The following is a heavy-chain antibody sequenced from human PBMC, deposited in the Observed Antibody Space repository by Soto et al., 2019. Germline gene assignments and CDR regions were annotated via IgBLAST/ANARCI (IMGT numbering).Heavy chain of an antibody. CDR3: ARDPPGDYDFWSGSYRAYYYGMDV. CDR1: GFTFSSYE. Sequence: PGGSLRLSCAASGFTFSSYEMNWVRQAPGKGLEWVSYISSSGSTIYYADSVKGRFTISRDNAKNSLYLQMNSLRAEDTAVYYCARDPPGDYDFWSGSYRAYYYGMDVWGQGTTVTVSS. J-gene: IGHJ6*02. V-gene: IGHV3-48*03. CDR2: ISSSGSTI. D-gene: IGHD3-3*01.